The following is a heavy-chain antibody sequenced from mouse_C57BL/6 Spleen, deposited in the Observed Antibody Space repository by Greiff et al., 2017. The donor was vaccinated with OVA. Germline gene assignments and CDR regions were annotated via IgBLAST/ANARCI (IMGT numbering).Heavy chain of an antibody. Sequence: VMLQQSGAELVKPGASVKISCKASGYAFSSYWMNWVKQRPGKGLEWIGQIYPGDGDTNYHGQFKGKATLTADKSSSTAYMQLISLTSEDSAVYFCARRENSYYYAMDYWGQGTSVTVSS. CDR3: ARRENSYYYAMDY. V-gene: IGHV1-80*01. CDR2: IYPGDGDT. J-gene: IGHJ4*01. CDR1: GYAFSSYW.